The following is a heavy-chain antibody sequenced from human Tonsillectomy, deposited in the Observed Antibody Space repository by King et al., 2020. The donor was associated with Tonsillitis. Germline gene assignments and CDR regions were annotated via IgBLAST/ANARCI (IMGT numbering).Heavy chain of an antibody. D-gene: IGHD6-13*01. V-gene: IGHV4-34*01. Sequence: VQLQQWGAGLLKPSETLSLTCAVYGGSFSGYYWRWIRQPPGKGLEWIGEINHSGSTNYNPSLKSRVTISVDTSKNQFSVKVGSVTPADTAVYYCARGPEEEQQLVGDWFDPWGQGTLVTVSS. CDR2: INHSGST. J-gene: IGHJ5*02. CDR3: ARGPEEEQQLVGDWFDP. CDR1: GGSFSGYY.